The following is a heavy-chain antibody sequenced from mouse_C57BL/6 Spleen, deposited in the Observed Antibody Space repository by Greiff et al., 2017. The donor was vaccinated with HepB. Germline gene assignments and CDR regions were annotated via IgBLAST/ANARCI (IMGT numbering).Heavy chain of an antibody. D-gene: IGHD1-1*01. CDR2: ISGGGGNT. V-gene: IGHV5-9*01. Sequence: EVQLVESGGGLVKPGGSLKLSCAASGFTFSSYTMSWVRQTPEKRLEWVATISGGGGNTYYPDSVKGRFTISRDNAKNTLYLQMSSLRSEDTALYYCARRGYYYGSSYGFAYWGQGTLVTVSA. J-gene: IGHJ3*01. CDR1: GFTFSSYT. CDR3: ARRGYYYGSSYGFAY.